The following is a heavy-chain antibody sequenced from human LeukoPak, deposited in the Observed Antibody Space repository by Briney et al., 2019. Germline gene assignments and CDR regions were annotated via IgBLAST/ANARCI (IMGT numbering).Heavy chain of an antibody. D-gene: IGHD2-2*01. CDR3: ARMPDASRAFDI. V-gene: IGHV3-74*01. CDR2: INSGGTVT. Sequence: GGSLRLSCAASGFTFSDFWMHWVRQAPGKGLVWVSRINSGGTVTDYADSVKGRLTISRDNAKNTLYLQMNSLRAEDTAVYYCARMPDASRAFDIWGQGTMVTVSS. CDR1: GFTFSDFW. J-gene: IGHJ3*02.